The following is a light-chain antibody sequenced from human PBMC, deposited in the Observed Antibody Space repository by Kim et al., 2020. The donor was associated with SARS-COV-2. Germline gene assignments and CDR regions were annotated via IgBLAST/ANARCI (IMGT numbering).Light chain of an antibody. J-gene: IGLJ3*02. CDR1: GSDVGGYNY. Sequence: GQSIPISCTGTGSDVGGYNYVSWYQQHPGKAPKFMIYDVSKRPSGVSNRFSGSKSGNTASLTISGLQAEDEADYYCTSYTRSDTWVFGGGTQLTVL. CDR2: DVS. V-gene: IGLV2-14*03. CDR3: TSYTRSDTWV.